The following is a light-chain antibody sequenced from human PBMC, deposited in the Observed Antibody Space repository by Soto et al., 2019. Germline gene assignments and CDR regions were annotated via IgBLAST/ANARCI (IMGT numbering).Light chain of an antibody. CDR1: SSDVGSYNL. J-gene: IGLJ2*01. CDR3: CSYAGSSTFDVV. V-gene: IGLV2-23*02. Sequence: QSALTQPASVSXSPGQSITISCTGTSSDVGSYNLVSWYQQHPGKAPKLMIYEVSKRPSGVSNRFSGSKSGNTASLTISGLQAEDEADYYCCSYAGSSTFDVVFGGGTQLTVL. CDR2: EVS.